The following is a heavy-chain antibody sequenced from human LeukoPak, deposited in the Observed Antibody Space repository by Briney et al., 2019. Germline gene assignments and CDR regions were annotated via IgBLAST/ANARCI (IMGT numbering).Heavy chain of an antibody. CDR1: GGTFSSYA. CDR2: IIPILGIA. J-gene: IGHJ4*02. Sequence: GASVKVSCKASGGTFSSYAISWVRQAPGQGLEWMGRIIPILGIANYAQKFQGRVTITADKSTSTAYMELSSLRSEDTAVYYCAREKVVVAAATGYFDYWGQGTLVTVSS. V-gene: IGHV1-69*04. D-gene: IGHD2-15*01. CDR3: AREKVVVAAATGYFDY.